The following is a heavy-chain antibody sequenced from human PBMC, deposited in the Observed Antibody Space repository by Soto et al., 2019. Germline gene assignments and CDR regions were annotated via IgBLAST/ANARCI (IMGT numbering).Heavy chain of an antibody. D-gene: IGHD6-6*01. V-gene: IGHV3-64*01. CDR2: ISSNGVGT. J-gene: IGHJ6*03. Sequence: GXSLRLSCAASGFTLSGYAIDWVDQAPGKGLEYVSGISSNGVGTYYANSVQGRFTISRDNSKNTVYLQMGSLRPEDMAVYYCARRARPDFYYMDVWGKGTTVTVSS. CDR1: GFTLSGYA. CDR3: ARRARPDFYYMDV.